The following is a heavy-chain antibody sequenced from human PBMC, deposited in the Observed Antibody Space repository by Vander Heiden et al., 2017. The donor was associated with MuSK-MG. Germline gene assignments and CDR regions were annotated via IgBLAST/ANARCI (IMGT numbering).Heavy chain of an antibody. J-gene: IGHJ4*02. CDR3: ARDRVAGYYYFDY. Sequence: EVQLVESGGGLVQLGGSLRLSCAASGFTVSSNYMSWVRQAPGKGLEWVSVIYSGGSTYYADSVKGRFTISRDNSKNTLYLQMNSLRAEDTAVYYCARDRVAGYYYFDYWGQGTLVTVSS. V-gene: IGHV3-66*01. CDR1: GFTVSSNY. D-gene: IGHD6-19*01. CDR2: IYSGGST.